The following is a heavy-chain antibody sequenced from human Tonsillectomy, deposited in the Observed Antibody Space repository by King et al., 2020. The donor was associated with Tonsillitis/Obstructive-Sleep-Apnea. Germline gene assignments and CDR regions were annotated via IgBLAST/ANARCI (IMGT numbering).Heavy chain of an antibody. CDR2: ILYVVSNK. Sequence: QLVQSGGGVVQPVGSLRLSCAASGFSFSSSGMHSVRPAPGKGLEWVAVILYVVSNKYHADSVNGRFPLSRDSSKTTLYLQKNSLRAEETDVYYCAVGYCTSTSCFGLDYWGQGTLVTVSS. J-gene: IGHJ4*02. CDR1: GFSFSSSG. CDR3: AVGYCTSTSCFGLDY. V-gene: IGHV3-33*01. D-gene: IGHD2-2*01.